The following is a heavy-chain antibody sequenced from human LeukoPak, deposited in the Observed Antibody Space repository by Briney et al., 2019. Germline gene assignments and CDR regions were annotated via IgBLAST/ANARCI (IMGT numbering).Heavy chain of an antibody. V-gene: IGHV4-4*07. CDR3: ARVSRSSASGTIFFDY. CDR2: IYSSGST. J-gene: IGHJ4*02. D-gene: IGHD6-13*01. Sequence: SETLSLTCTVSGGSIRNYYWSWIRQPAGKGLEWIGRIYSSGSTDYNPSLKSRVTMSVDTSKNQFSLKLSSVTAADTAVYYCARVSRSSASGTIFFDYWGQGTLVTVSS. CDR1: GGSIRNYY.